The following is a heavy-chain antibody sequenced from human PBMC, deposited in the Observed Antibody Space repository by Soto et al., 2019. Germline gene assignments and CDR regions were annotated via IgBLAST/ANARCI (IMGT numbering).Heavy chain of an antibody. D-gene: IGHD3-22*01. CDR3: ARISYDSSGPFDYYYYGMDV. J-gene: IGHJ6*02. V-gene: IGHV2-70*01. CDR1: GFSLSTSGMC. Sequence: GPTLVNPTQPLSLTCPFSGFSLSTSGMCVSWIRQPPGKALEWLALIDWDDDKYYSTSLKTRLTISKDTSKNQVVLTMTNMDPVDTATYYCARISYDSSGPFDYYYYGMDVWGQGTTVTVSS. CDR2: IDWDDDK.